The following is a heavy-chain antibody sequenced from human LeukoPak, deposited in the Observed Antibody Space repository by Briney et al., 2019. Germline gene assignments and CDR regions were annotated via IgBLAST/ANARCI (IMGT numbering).Heavy chain of an antibody. D-gene: IGHD4-23*01. V-gene: IGHV3-74*01. CDR1: GFTFSSYW. CDR3: ARGWGTVDHYYGMDV. Sequence: GGSLRLSCAASGFTFSSYWMHWVRQAPGKGLVWVSRINSDGSSTSYADSVKGRFTISRDNAKNTLYLQMNSLRAEDTAVYYCARGWGTVDHYYGMDVWGQGTTVTVSS. CDR2: INSDGSST. J-gene: IGHJ6*02.